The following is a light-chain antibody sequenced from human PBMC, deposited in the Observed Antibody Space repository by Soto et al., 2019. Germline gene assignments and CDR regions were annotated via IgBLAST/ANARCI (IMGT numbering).Light chain of an antibody. CDR2: DAS. CDR1: QSVRTS. Sequence: EVVLTQSPATLSLSPGERATLSCRASQSVRTSLAWYQHKPGQAPRLVIYDASLRANGVPSRFGGSGSGTDFTLTINSLEPEYFAVYYCQQRNVLPPITFGQRTRFKI. J-gene: IGKJ5*01. CDR3: QQRNVLPPIT. V-gene: IGKV3-11*01.